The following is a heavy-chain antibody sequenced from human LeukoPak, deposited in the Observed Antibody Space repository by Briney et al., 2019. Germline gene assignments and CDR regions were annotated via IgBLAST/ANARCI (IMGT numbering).Heavy chain of an antibody. CDR3: AKDSVGQQLVAQGYFQH. D-gene: IGHD6-13*01. CDR1: KFTFSEYG. CDR2: ISSSSSTI. V-gene: IGHV3-48*01. Sequence: PGGSLRLSCAASKFTFSEYGMNWVRQAPGKGLEWVSYISSSSSTIYYGDSVKGRFTISRDNAENSVYLQMNGLRAEDMALYYCAKDSVGQQLVAQGYFQHWGQGTLVTVSS. J-gene: IGHJ1*01.